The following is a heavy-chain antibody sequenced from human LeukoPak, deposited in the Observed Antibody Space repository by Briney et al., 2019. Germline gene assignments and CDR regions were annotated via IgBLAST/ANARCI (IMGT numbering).Heavy chain of an antibody. Sequence: PGESLKISCKASGYTFTNYWIGWVRQMPGKGLEWMGIIYPGDSDTRYSPSFRGQVIISADKSIRTAYLQWTSLKAWDTAMYYCARHTGEGSHFQHWGQGSLVTVSS. D-gene: IGHD3-16*01. CDR2: IYPGDSDT. CDR1: GYTFTNYW. V-gene: IGHV5-51*01. J-gene: IGHJ1*01. CDR3: ARHTGEGSHFQH.